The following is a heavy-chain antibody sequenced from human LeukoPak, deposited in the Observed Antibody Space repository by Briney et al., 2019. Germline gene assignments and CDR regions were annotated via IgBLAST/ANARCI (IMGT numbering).Heavy chain of an antibody. Sequence: GGSLRLSCTASGFIFGDYTMNWVRQAPGKGREWVGFIRSKAYGGTTEYAASVKGRFTISRDDSKTIAYLQMNSLKTEDTALYYCTRDRSGYYYNWFDPWGQGTLVTVSS. CDR2: IRSKAYGGTT. D-gene: IGHD3-22*01. CDR3: TRDRSGYYYNWFDP. V-gene: IGHV3-49*04. CDR1: GFIFGDYT. J-gene: IGHJ5*02.